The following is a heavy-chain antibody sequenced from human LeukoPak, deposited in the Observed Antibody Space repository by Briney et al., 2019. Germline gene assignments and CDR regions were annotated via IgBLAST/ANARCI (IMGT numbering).Heavy chain of an antibody. CDR2: IYYSGST. CDR1: GVSISSYY. J-gene: IGHJ5*02. Sequence: SETLSLTCTVSGVSISSYYWSWIRQPPGKGLEWIGYIYYSGSTNYNPSLKSRVTISVDTSKNQFSLKLSSVTAADTAVYYCARGVVDWFDPWGQGTLVTVSS. V-gene: IGHV4-59*01. D-gene: IGHD2-2*01. CDR3: ARGVVDWFDP.